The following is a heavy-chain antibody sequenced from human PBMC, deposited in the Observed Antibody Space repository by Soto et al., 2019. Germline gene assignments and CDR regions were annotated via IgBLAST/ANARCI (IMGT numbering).Heavy chain of an antibody. J-gene: IGHJ5*02. CDR2: ISAYNGNT. Sequence: QVQLVQSGAEVKKPGASVKVSCKASGYTFTSYGISWVRQAPGQGREWMGWISAYNGNTNDAQKCQGRFTMTTDTATSKAYMELRSLSADDTAVYYFARDGGYGGPSWGQGTLVTVSS. D-gene: IGHD4-17*01. V-gene: IGHV1-18*01. CDR3: ARDGGYGGPS. CDR1: GYTFTSYG.